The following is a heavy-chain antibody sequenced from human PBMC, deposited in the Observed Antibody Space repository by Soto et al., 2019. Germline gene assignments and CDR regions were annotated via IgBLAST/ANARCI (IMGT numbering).Heavy chain of an antibody. CDR2: ISGRGDST. V-gene: IGHV3-23*01. J-gene: IGHJ4*02. D-gene: IGHD2-15*01. CDR1: GVTFSSYA. CDR3: ARRGSGSYYDY. Sequence: EVQLLESGGGLVQPGGSLRLSCAASGVTFSSYAMRWVGQAPVKGLEWVSAISGRGDSTYYADSVKGRFTISRENSKNPLYLQMNSLRAEDTAVYYCARRGSGSYYDYWGQGTLVTVSS.